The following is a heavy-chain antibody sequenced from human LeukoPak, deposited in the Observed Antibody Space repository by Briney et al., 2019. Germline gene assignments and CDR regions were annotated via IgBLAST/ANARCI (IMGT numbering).Heavy chain of an antibody. V-gene: IGHV4-39*07. J-gene: IGHJ4*02. CDR1: GGSISNYY. CDR3: ARDRTGWASDY. D-gene: IGHD1-14*01. CDR2: ISYSGTT. Sequence: SETLSLTCTVSGGSISNYYWGWIRQPPGKGLEWIGSISYSGTTYYTPSLNSRVTISLDTSKNQFSLNLRSVTAADTAVYYCARDRTGWASDYWGQGTLVTVSS.